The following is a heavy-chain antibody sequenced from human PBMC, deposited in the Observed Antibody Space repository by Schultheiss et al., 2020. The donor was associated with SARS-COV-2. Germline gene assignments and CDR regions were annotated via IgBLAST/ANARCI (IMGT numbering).Heavy chain of an antibody. CDR2: ISSSSSYI. Sequence: GGSLRLSCAASGFTFSSYSMNWVRQAPGKGLEWVSSISSSSSYIYYADSVKGRFTISRHNSKNTLYLQMNSLRAEDTAVYYCARALRYYYMDVWGKGTTVTVSS. V-gene: IGHV3-21*04. CDR1: GFTFSSYS. CDR3: ARALRYYYMDV. J-gene: IGHJ6*03. D-gene: IGHD4/OR15-4a*01.